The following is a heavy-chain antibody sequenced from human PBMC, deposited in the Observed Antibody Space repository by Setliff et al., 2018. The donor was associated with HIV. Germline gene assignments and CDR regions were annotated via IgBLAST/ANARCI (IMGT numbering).Heavy chain of an antibody. CDR1: GDSISSSIYY. CDR3: ARHPAEGSGSYAALKRYFDL. Sequence: SETLSLTCTVSGDSISSSIYYWGWVRQPPGKGLEWIGSIYYSGSTYYNPSLKSRVTISRDTSKNHFSLKLSSVTAADTAIYYCARHPAEGSGSYAALKRYFDLWGRGTLVTVSS. V-gene: IGHV4-39*01. CDR2: IYYSGST. D-gene: IGHD3-10*01. J-gene: IGHJ2*01.